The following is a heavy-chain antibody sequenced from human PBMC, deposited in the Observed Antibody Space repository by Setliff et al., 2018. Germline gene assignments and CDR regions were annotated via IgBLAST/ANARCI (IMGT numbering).Heavy chain of an antibody. D-gene: IGHD2-15*01. J-gene: IGHJ3*02. CDR3: AKVCSLDWPSDAFDI. CDR2: ISGSGGST. V-gene: IGHV3-23*01. CDR1: GFTFSSYA. Sequence: ASGFTFSSYAMSWVRQAPGKGLEWVSAISGSGGSTYYADSVKGRFTISRDNSKNTLYLQMNSLRAEDTAVYYCAKVCSLDWPSDAFDIWGQGTMVTVSS.